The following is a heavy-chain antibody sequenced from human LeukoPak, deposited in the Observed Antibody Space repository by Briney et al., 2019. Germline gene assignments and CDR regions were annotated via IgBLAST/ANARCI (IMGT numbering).Heavy chain of an antibody. V-gene: IGHV4-30-2*01. D-gene: IGHD5-24*01. J-gene: IGHJ5*02. CDR1: GGSISSGGYS. CDR3: ARATDTGGRGFDP. CDR2: IYHSGST. Sequence: SETLSLTCAVSGGSISSGGYSWSWIRQPPGKGLEWIGYIYHSGSTYYNPSLKSRVTISVDRSKNQFSLKLSSVTAADTAVYYCARATDTGGRGFDPWGQGTLVTVSS.